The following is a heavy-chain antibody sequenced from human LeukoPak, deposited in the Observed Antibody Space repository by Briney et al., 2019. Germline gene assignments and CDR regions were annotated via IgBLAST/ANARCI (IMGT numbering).Heavy chain of an antibody. D-gene: IGHD3-16*01. J-gene: IGHJ5*02. CDR2: ISSSGSNI. V-gene: IGHV3-48*03. CDR1: GFTFSSYE. Sequence: PGGSLRLSCAASGFTFSSYEMNWVRQAPGKGLEWVSYISSSGSNIYYADSVKGRFTISRDNAKNSLYLQMNSLRAEDTAVYYCARDFYGGEYNWFDPWGQGTLVTVSS. CDR3: ARDFYGGEYNWFDP.